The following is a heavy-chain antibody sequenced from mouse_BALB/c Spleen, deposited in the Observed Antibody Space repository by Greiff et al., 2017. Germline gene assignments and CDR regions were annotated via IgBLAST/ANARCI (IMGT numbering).Heavy chain of an antibody. CDR1: GYTFTSYT. Sequence: VKLQESAAELARPGASVKMSCKASGYTFTSYTMHWVKQRPGQGLEWIGYINPSSGYTEYNQKFKDKTTLTADKSSSTAYMQLSSLTSEDSAVYYCARTYYYGSSYAMDYWGQGTSVTVSS. V-gene: IGHV1-4*02. J-gene: IGHJ4*01. D-gene: IGHD1-1*01. CDR3: ARTYYYGSSYAMDY. CDR2: INPSSGYT.